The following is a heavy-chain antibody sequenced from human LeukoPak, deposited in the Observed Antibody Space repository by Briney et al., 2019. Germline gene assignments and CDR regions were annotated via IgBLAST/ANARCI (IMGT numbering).Heavy chain of an antibody. V-gene: IGHV3-30*03. CDR3: ARDRAWNYFDY. J-gene: IGHJ4*02. CDR2: ISNDGSRK. Sequence: GGSLRLSCAPSGFTFSRHGMHWVRQAPGKGLEWVAIISNDGSRKYYAHSVQGRFTISRDNSKNTLYLQMDSLRAEDTAVYYCARDRAWNYFDYWGQGTLVTVSS. D-gene: IGHD3-3*01. CDR1: GFTFSRHG.